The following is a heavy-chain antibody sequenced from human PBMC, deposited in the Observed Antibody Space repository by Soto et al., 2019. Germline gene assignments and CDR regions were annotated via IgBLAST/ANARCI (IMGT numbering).Heavy chain of an antibody. CDR2: ISGSGGNT. J-gene: IGHJ4*02. CDR1: EFPFSSYA. V-gene: IGHV3-23*01. Sequence: GGSLRLSCAASEFPFSSYAMTWVRQAPGKGLEWVSTISGSGGNTYYADSVKGRFTTSRDNSKNTLYLQMNNLRAEDTAVYYCAKEKFSYGYEGVSYWGQGTQVTVSS. CDR3: AKEKFSYGYEGVSY. D-gene: IGHD5-18*01.